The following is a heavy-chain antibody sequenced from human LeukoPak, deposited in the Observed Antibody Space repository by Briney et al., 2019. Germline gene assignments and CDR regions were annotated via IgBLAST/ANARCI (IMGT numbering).Heavy chain of an antibody. Sequence: PSETLSLTCAVSGGSISGWYWSWIRQPPGKGLEWIGHIYDSGTTNYNPSLKSRVTISVDTSKNQFSLKLSSVTAADTAVYYCARLRFEIAAAVSPIYFDYWGQGTLVTVSS. CDR2: IYDSGTT. CDR3: ARLRFEIAAAVSPIYFDY. V-gene: IGHV4-59*08. CDR1: GGSISGWY. D-gene: IGHD6-13*01. J-gene: IGHJ4*02.